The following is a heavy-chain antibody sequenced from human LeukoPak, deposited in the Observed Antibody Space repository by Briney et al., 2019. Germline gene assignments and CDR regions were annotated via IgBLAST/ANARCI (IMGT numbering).Heavy chain of an antibody. Sequence: SETLSLTCTFSGGSINSSRYYWGWIRQPPGKGLEYIGSIHYSGSTYYNPSLKSRVTISIDTSKNQVSLKLTSVTAADMAVYYCARASGYQRVAFDIWGQGTMVTVSS. CDR1: GGSINSSRYY. J-gene: IGHJ3*02. CDR2: IHYSGST. CDR3: ARASGYQRVAFDI. V-gene: IGHV4-39*07. D-gene: IGHD3-22*01.